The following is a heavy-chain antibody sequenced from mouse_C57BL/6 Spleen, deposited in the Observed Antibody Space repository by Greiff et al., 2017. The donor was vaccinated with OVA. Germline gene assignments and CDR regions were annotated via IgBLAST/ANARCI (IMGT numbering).Heavy chain of an antibody. V-gene: IGHV14-3*01. CDR2: IDPANGNT. CDR3: THSNCYAMGY. CDR1: GFNFKNTY. Sequence: EVQLQQSVPELVRPGASVKLSCTASGFNFKNTYMHWVKQRPEQGLEWIGRIDPANGNTNYAPKFQGKATITADTSSNTAYLQLSSLTSEDTAIYCCTHSNCYAMGYWGQRTSVTVPS. D-gene: IGHD2-5*01. J-gene: IGHJ4*01.